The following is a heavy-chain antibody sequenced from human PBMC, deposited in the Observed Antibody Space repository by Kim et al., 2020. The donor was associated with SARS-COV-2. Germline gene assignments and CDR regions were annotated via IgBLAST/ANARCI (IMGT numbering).Heavy chain of an antibody. J-gene: IGHJ5*02. Sequence: ADSVKGRFTISRDNSKNTLYLQMNSLRAEDTAVYYCARDGNYDFWSGYYAWGQGTLVTVSS. V-gene: IGHV3-30*01. CDR3: ARDGNYDFWSGYYA. D-gene: IGHD3-3*01.